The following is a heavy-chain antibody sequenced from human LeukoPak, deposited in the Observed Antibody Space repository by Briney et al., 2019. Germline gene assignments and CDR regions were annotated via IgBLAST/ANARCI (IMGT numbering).Heavy chain of an antibody. J-gene: IGHJ4*02. D-gene: IGHD2-2*02. CDR2: IWYNGGHK. Sequence: PGGSLRLSCSASGFTFSDYGMHWVRQAPGKGLEWVAVIWYNGGHKVYADSVRGRFTISRDNSNNTLFLQLDSLRAEDTAVYYCATGYCTSITCYTTPSDFASWGQGTLVTVSS. V-gene: IGHV3-33*01. CDR1: GFTFSDYG. CDR3: ATGYCTSITCYTTPSDFAS.